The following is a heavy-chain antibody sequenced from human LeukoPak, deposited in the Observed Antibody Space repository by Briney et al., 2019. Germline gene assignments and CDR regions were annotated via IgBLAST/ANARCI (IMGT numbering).Heavy chain of an antibody. Sequence: GGSLRLSSADSGFILSDHYMDWVRQAPGKGLEWVGRTRNKAHSHTTEYAASVKGRFTISRDDSKNSLYLQMNSLKTEDTAVYYCARDQGPTAYNAHDIWGQGTMVTVSS. J-gene: IGHJ3*02. CDR3: ARDQGPTAYNAHDI. CDR1: GFILSDHY. D-gene: IGHD4-17*01. CDR2: TRNKAHSHTT. V-gene: IGHV3-72*01.